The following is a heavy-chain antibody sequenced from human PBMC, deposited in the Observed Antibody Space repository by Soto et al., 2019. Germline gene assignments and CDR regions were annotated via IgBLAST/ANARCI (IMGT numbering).Heavy chain of an antibody. CDR3: ARHGRTYYDFWSGYSDYYGMDV. CDR2: IDPSDSYT. CDR1: GYSFTSYW. D-gene: IGHD3-3*01. V-gene: IGHV5-10-1*01. Sequence: GESLKISCKGSGYSFTSYWISWVRQMPGKGLEWMGRIDPSDSYTNYSPSFQGHVTISADKSISTAYLQWSSLKASDTAMYYCARHGRTYYDFWSGYSDYYGMDVWGQGTTVTVSS. J-gene: IGHJ6*02.